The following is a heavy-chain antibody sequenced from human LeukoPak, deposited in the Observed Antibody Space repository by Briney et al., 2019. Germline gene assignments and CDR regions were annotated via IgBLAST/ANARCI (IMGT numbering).Heavy chain of an antibody. Sequence: GGSLRLSCAASGFTFSSYGMHWVRQAPGKGLEWVVVISYDGSNKYYADSVKGRFTISRDNSKNTLYLQMNSLRAEDTCVYYCAKGSDYPDNWGQGTLVTVSS. V-gene: IGHV3-30*18. CDR1: GFTFSSYG. CDR2: ISYDGSNK. J-gene: IGHJ4*02. CDR3: AKGSDYPDN.